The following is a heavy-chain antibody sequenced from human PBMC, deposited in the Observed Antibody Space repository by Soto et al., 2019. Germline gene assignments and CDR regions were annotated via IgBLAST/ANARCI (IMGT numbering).Heavy chain of an antibody. CDR2: INPGNGNT. V-gene: IGHV1-3*01. CDR1: GYTFTNYA. CDR3: ARGASSVTTLYFDL. Sequence: ASVKVSCKASGYTFTNYAMHWVRQAPGQGLEWMGWINPGNGNTKNSQKFQGRVTITRDIFASTAYMELSSLRSEDTAVYYCARGASSVTTLYFDLWGRGTLVTVSS. J-gene: IGHJ2*01. D-gene: IGHD4-17*01.